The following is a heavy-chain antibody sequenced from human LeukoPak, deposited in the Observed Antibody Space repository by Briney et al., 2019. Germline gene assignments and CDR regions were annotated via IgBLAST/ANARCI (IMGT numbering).Heavy chain of an antibody. J-gene: IGHJ4*02. CDR1: GFTFSGYW. CDR2: IKEDGSAR. CDR3: AIAAGWEQSY. D-gene: IGHD1-26*01. Sequence: GSLRLSCAAPGFTFSGYWLSWGRQGPGEGLEWVANIKEDGSARHYVDPVKGRFTISRDNAKKSLYLQMSSLRAEDTAVYYCAIAAGWEQSYWGQGNLVTVSS. V-gene: IGHV3-7*02.